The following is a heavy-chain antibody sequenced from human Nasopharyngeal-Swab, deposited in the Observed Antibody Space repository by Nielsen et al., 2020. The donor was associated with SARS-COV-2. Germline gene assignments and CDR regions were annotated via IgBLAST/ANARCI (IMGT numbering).Heavy chain of an antibody. CDR1: GYSFTSYW. Sequence: GGSLRLSCKGSGYSFTSYWNGWVRQMPGKGLEWMGIIYPGDSDTRYSPSSQGQVTISADKCISTAHLQWSSLKASDTAMYYCARQAPHYDFWSGSAYYMDVWGKGTTVTVSS. D-gene: IGHD3-3*01. V-gene: IGHV5-51*01. CDR2: IYPGDSDT. CDR3: ARQAPHYDFWSGSAYYMDV. J-gene: IGHJ6*03.